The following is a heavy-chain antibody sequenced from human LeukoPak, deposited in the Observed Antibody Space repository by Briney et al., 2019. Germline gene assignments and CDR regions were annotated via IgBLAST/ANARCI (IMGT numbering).Heavy chain of an antibody. CDR1: GGSFSGYY. D-gene: IGHD2-2*01. J-gene: IGHJ3*02. V-gene: IGHV4-34*01. Sequence: PSETLSLTCAVYGGSFSGYYWSWIRQPPGKGLEWIGEINHSGSTNYNPSLKSRVTISVDTSKNQFSLKLSSVTAADTAVYYCARSRRCQLLRHAFDIWGQGTMVTVSS. CDR3: ARSRRCQLLRHAFDI. CDR2: INHSGST.